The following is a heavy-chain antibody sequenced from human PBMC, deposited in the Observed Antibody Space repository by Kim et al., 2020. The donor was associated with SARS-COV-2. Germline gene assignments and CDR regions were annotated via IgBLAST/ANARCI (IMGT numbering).Heavy chain of an antibody. V-gene: IGHV4-34*01. D-gene: IGHD1-26*01. CDR1: GGSFGNSF. J-gene: IGHJ4*02. CDR3: TRGRIDAWELHDS. Sequence: SETLSLTCAVSGGSFGNSFWSWVRQPPGQGLEWIGEIMHTGNTQYNPSLKSRVTISLDTSQREVALKLDSVTAADTAVYFCTRGRIDAWELHDSWGQGTLVTVSS. CDR2: IMHTGNT.